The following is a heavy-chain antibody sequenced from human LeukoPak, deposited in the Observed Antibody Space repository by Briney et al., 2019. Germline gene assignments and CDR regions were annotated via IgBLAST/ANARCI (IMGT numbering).Heavy chain of an antibody. D-gene: IGHD2-15*01. CDR3: ARHCSGGSCYLGYGMDV. CDR2: IFPGDSDT. Sequence: EESLKISCNGSGYILTSYWIGWVRQMPGEGLEWMGAIFPGDSDTRYTPSLQGQVTISADKSISTAYLQWSSLKASDTAMYYCARHCSGGSCYLGYGMDVWGQGTTVTVSS. J-gene: IGHJ6*02. CDR1: GYILTSYW. V-gene: IGHV5-51*01.